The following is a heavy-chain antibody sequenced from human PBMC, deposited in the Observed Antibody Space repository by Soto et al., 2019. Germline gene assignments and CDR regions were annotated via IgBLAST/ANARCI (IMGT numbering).Heavy chain of an antibody. CDR3: ANQNTAKRACDI. V-gene: IGHV3-23*01. Sequence: EAQLLESGGGLVQPGGSLRLSCAASGFDFINNAMAWVRQAPGKGLEWVSTISADISYTYYADAVRGRFTVSRDNSKNTVYLQMNSLRADDTAVYYCANQNTAKRACDIWGQGTMVTVSS. CDR1: GFDFINNA. CDR2: ISADISYT. D-gene: IGHD2-21*02. J-gene: IGHJ3*02.